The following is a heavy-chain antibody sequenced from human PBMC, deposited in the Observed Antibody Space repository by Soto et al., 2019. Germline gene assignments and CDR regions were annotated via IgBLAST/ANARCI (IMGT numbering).Heavy chain of an antibody. CDR3: AKAAKRACVASRIDY. J-gene: IGHJ4*02. CDR1: GFTFNTYA. CDR2: ISGGGGST. D-gene: IGHD2-15*01. Sequence: EVQLLESGGDLVQPGGSLRLSCTASGFTFNTYAMSWVRQTPGKGLEWISAISGGGGSTYYADSVKGRFSISRDNSKNTLSLQMNTLRAEDTAVYFCAKAAKRACVASRIDYWRQGTLVTVSS. V-gene: IGHV3-23*01.